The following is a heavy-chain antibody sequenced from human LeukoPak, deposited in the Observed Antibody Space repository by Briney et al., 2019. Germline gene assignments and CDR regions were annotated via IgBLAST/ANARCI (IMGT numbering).Heavy chain of an antibody. CDR2: ISSSSSYT. Sequence: GGSLRLSCAASGFTFSDYYMSWIRQAPGKGLEWVSYISSSSSYTNYADSVKGRFTISRDNAKNSLYLQMNSLRAEDTAVYYCARGPSIAARYDAFDIWGQGTMVTVSS. CDR1: GFTFSDYY. D-gene: IGHD6-6*01. CDR3: ARGPSIAARYDAFDI. J-gene: IGHJ3*02. V-gene: IGHV3-11*06.